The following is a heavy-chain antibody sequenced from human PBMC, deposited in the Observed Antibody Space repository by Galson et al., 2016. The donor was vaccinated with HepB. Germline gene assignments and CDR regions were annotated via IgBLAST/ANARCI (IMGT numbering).Heavy chain of an antibody. CDR2: IYSSGSP. J-gene: IGHJ4*02. CDR1: GGSISTGGVS. V-gene: IGHV4-31*03. Sequence: TLSLTCTVSGGSISTGGVSWTWIRQHPGEGLEWIGYIYSSGSPYYNPSLKSRVIISVDTSKNQFSLKLSSVTAADTAVYYCARTRRPGYYFDYWGQGTLVTVSS. CDR3: ARTRRPGYYFDY.